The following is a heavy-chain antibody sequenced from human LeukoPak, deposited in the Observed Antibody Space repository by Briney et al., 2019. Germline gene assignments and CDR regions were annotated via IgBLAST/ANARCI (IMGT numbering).Heavy chain of an antibody. J-gene: IGHJ4*02. D-gene: IGHD3-3*01. V-gene: IGHV1-18*01. Sequence: ASVKVSCKASGYTFTSYSITWVRQAPGQGLEWMGWISAYNGHTNYAQKFQGRVTMTTDTSTSTVYMDLRSLRSDDTAVYYCHRAAFWSGDSLTHDYWGQRTLVTVSS. CDR1: GYTFTSYS. CDR3: HRAAFWSGDSLTHDY. CDR2: ISAYNGHT.